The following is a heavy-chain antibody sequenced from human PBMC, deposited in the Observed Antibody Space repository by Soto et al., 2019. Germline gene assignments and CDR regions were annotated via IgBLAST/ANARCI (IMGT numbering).Heavy chain of an antibody. J-gene: IGHJ2*01. CDR2: ISEDGSDK. CDR3: AKGAGRGWHWYFDP. D-gene: IGHD6-19*01. CDR1: GFTFRGYV. Sequence: QVQLVESGGGVVQPGGSLRLSCAASGFTFRGYVTHWVRQAPGKGLEWVAVISEDGSDKYYAGSVQGRFTIARDDSRNTLYLQMNSLRTDDTSVYDCAKGAGRGWHWYFDPVGRGTLVTVSS. V-gene: IGHV3-30*18.